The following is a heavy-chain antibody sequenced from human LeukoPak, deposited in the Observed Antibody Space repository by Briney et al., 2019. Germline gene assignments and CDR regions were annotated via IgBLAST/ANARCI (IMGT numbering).Heavy chain of an antibody. J-gene: IGHJ1*01. D-gene: IGHD3-22*01. CDR3: ATITSMPVVSIS. CDR2: ISVSATNT. CDR1: GFTFSSFD. V-gene: IGHV3-23*01. Sequence: GGSLRLTCAASGFTFSSFDLTWVRQAPGKGLEWVSTISVSATNTYYADSVKGRFTISRDNSKNTLYLQMNSLRADDTAVYYCATITSMPVVSISWGQGSLATVSS.